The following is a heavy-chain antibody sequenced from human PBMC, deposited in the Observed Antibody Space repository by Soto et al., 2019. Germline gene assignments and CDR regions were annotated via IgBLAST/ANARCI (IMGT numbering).Heavy chain of an antibody. Sequence: TGQGLEWMGWMNPNSGNTGYAQKFQGRVTMTRNTSISTGYMELSSLRSEDTAVYYCARGRDSSSWYVDYWGQGTLVTVSS. J-gene: IGHJ4*02. CDR2: MNPNSGNT. D-gene: IGHD6-13*01. CDR3: ARGRDSSSWYVDY. V-gene: IGHV1-8*01.